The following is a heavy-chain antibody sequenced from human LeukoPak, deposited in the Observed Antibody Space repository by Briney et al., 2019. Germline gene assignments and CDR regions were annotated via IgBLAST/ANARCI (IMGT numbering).Heavy chain of an antibody. CDR1: GFTFSNYG. Sequence: GGSLRLSCAASGFTFSNYGMNWVRQAPGKGLEWVSGITANGGTTYYADSVKGRFTISRDNSKNTLYLQMNSLRAEDTAVYYCAKSGLSRFDYWGQGTLVTVSS. CDR3: AKSGLSRFDY. V-gene: IGHV3-23*01. D-gene: IGHD4/OR15-4a*01. J-gene: IGHJ4*02. CDR2: ITANGGTT.